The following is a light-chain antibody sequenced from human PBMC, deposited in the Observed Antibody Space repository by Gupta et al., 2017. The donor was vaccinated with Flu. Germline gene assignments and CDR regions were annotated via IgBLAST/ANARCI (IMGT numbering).Light chain of an antibody. CDR3: QQRSNWGPL. CDR2: DAS. Sequence: PATLSLSPGERATLSCRASQSVSSYLAWYQQKPGQAPRLLIYDASNRATGIPARFSGSGSGTDFTLTISSLEPEDFAVYYCQQRSNWGPLFGHGTKVDIK. J-gene: IGKJ3*01. V-gene: IGKV3-11*01. CDR1: QSVSSY.